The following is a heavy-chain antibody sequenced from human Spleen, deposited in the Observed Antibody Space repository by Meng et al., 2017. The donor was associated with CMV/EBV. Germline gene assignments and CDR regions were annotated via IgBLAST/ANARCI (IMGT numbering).Heavy chain of an antibody. D-gene: IGHD3-10*01. J-gene: IGHJ4*02. V-gene: IGHV3-9*01. CDR2: ITWNSGRI. Sequence: LSLTCAASGFMFDDYDMHWVRQAPGKGLEWVSGITWNSGRIAYADSVKGRFTISRDNAKNSLYLQMNSLRAEDTAVYYCARDRRSRGRFDYWGQGTLVTVSS. CDR3: ARDRRSRGRFDY. CDR1: GFMFDDYD.